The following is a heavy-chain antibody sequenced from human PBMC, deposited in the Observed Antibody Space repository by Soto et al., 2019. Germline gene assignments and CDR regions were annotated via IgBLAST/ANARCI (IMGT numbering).Heavy chain of an antibody. V-gene: IGHV3-23*01. CDR3: AAHIAAAGPRVMNWFDP. J-gene: IGHJ5*02. D-gene: IGHD6-13*01. CDR1: GFTXSSYA. Sequence: PGGSLRLSCAASGFTXSSYAMSWVRQAPGKGLEWVSAISGSGGSTYYADSVKGRFTISRDNSKNTLYLQMNSLRAEDTAVYYCAAHIAAAGPRVMNWFDPWGQGTLVTVSS. CDR2: ISGSGGST.